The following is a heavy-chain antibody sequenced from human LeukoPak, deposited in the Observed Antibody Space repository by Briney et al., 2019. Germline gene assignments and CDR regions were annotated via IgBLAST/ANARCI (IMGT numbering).Heavy chain of an antibody. J-gene: IGHJ4*02. CDR1: GFSFPTFA. V-gene: IGHV3-23*01. CDR3: VKPSLSSGWYSYFDY. D-gene: IGHD6-13*01. CDR2: ISGSGDST. Sequence: GGSLRLSCAASGFSFPTFAMSWVRQAPGKGLEWVSLISGSGDSTNYADFLKGRFTSSRDNSKNTVYLQMDRLTPEDSAVYYCVKPSLSSGWYSYFDYWGQGTLVTVSS.